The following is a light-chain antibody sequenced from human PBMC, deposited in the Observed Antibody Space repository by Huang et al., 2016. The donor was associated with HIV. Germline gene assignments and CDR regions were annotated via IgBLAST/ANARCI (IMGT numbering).Light chain of an antibody. Sequence: DIIMSQSPDSLTVSLGERATLNCRSSQSVYASSTNKNYMAWFQQKPGQPPRLLLFWASSREVGVPDRFSGSGSGTHFTLTIANLQPEDAAIYYCQQYYSSPQTFGQGTRV. CDR3: QQYYSSPQT. CDR1: QSVYASSTNKNY. J-gene: IGKJ1*01. CDR2: WAS. V-gene: IGKV4-1*01.